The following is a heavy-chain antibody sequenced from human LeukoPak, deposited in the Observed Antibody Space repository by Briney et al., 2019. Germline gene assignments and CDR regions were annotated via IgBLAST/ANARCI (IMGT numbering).Heavy chain of an antibody. CDR1: GGSIRSSSYY. CDR3: ARQGGSPDWFDP. Sequence: PSETLSLTCTVSGGSIRSSSYYWVWIRQPPGKGLEWVGGIYYSGSTYYNPSLKSRVTISVDTSKNQFSLKLTSVTAGDTAVYYCARQGGSPDWFDPWGQGTLVTVSS. J-gene: IGHJ5*02. D-gene: IGHD1-26*01. V-gene: IGHV4-39*01. CDR2: IYYSGST.